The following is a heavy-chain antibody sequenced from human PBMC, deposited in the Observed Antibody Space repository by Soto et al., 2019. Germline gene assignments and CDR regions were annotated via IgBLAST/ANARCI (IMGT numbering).Heavy chain of an antibody. J-gene: IGHJ4*02. V-gene: IGHV6-1*01. CDR1: GDSVSSNTIA. CDR3: ARGRSSDWCFDH. CDR2: TYYRSKWYN. Sequence: SQTLSLTCAISGDSVSSNTIAWNWIRQSPSRGLEWLGRTYYRSKWYNDYALSVKSRITINPDTSRNQFSLHLNSVTPEDTAIYYCARGRSSDWCFDHWGQGTLVTVSS. D-gene: IGHD6-19*01.